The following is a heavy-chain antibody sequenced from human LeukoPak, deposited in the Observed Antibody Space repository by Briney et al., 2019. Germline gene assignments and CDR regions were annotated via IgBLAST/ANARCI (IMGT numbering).Heavy chain of an antibody. V-gene: IGHV1-69*05. CDR2: IIPIFGTA. Sequence: SVKVSCKASGGTFSSYAISWVRQAPGQGLEWMGRIIPIFGTANYAQKFQGRVTITTDESTSTAYMELSSLRSQDTAVYYCVMYYYGSGPAGGFDYWGQGTLVTVSS. J-gene: IGHJ4*02. CDR1: GGTFSSYA. CDR3: VMYYYGSGPAGGFDY. D-gene: IGHD3-10*01.